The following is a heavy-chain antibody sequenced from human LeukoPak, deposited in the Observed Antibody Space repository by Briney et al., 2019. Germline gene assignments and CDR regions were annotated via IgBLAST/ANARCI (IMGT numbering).Heavy chain of an antibody. D-gene: IGHD4-17*01. Sequence: GGSLRLSCAASGFTFSSYGMHWVRQAPGKGLEWVAVIWYDGSNKYYADSVKGRFTISRDNSKNTLYLQMNSLRAEDTAVYYCAREQITVTPHHYYYYYGMDVWGRGTTVTVSS. CDR2: IWYDGSNK. CDR1: GFTFSSYG. V-gene: IGHV3-33*01. CDR3: AREQITVTPHHYYYYYGMDV. J-gene: IGHJ6*02.